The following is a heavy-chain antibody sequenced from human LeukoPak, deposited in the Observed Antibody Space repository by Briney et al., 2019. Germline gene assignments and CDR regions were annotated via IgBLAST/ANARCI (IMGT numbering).Heavy chain of an antibody. V-gene: IGHV3-7*03. Sequence: GGSLRLSCATPGFTFSNSWMTWVRQAPGKGLEWVANIKEDGSEKNYVDSVKGRFTISRDNAKNSLYLQMNSLRAEDTAVYYCANSGYCSSTSCFFDYWGQGTLVTVSS. J-gene: IGHJ4*02. CDR1: GFTFSNSW. CDR3: ANSGYCSSTSCFFDY. CDR2: IKEDGSEK. D-gene: IGHD2-2*03.